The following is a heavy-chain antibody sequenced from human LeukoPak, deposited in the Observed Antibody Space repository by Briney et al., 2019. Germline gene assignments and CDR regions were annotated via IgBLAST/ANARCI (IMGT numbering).Heavy chain of an antibody. J-gene: IGHJ4*02. CDR2: IYYSGST. V-gene: IGHV4-39*01. CDR3: ARSYYYDYRQIDY. D-gene: IGHD3-22*01. CDR1: GDSISTSSYY. Sequence: SETLSLTCTVSGDSISTSSYYWRWIRQPPGRGLEWLGSIYYSGSTYYNQSLKSRVTISVDTSKNQFSLNLYSVTAADTAVFYCARSYYYDYRQIDYWGQGTLVTVSS.